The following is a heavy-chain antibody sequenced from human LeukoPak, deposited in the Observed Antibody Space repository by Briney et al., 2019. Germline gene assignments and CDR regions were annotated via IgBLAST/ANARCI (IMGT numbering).Heavy chain of an antibody. CDR3: ARDRRSGYSDY. V-gene: IGHV3-66*01. Sequence: GGSLRPSCAASGFTFSSYSMNWVRQAPGKGLEWVSVIYSGGSTYYADSVKGRFTISRDNSKNPLYLQMNSLRAEDTAVYYCARDRRSGYSDYWGQGTLVTVSS. J-gene: IGHJ4*02. D-gene: IGHD3-3*01. CDR2: IYSGGST. CDR1: GFTFSSYS.